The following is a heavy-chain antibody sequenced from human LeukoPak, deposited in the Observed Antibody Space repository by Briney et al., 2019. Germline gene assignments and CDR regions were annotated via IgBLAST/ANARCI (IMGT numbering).Heavy chain of an antibody. CDR3: ARDMTAVTAFDY. CDR2: IYHSGST. CDR1: GGSININNW. Sequence: SGTLSLTCAVSGGSININNWWNWVRQPPGKGLEWIGEIYHSGSTNYNPSLKSRVTISVDKSKHQFSLKLSSVTAADTAVYFCARDMTAVTAFDYWGQGTLVTVSS. V-gene: IGHV4-4*02. D-gene: IGHD4-17*01. J-gene: IGHJ4*02.